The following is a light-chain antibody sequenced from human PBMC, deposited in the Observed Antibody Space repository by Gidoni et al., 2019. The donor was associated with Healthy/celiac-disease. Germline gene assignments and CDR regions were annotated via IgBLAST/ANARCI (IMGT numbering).Light chain of an antibody. CDR1: QSVLYSSNNKNY. Sequence: DIVLTQSPDSLAVSLGERATINCKSSQSVLYSSNNKNYLAWYQQKPGQPPKLPIYWASTRESGVPDRFSGSGSGTDFTLTSSSLQAEDVAVYYCQQYYSTPWTFGQXTKVEIK. CDR2: WAS. V-gene: IGKV4-1*01. J-gene: IGKJ1*01. CDR3: QQYYSTPWT.